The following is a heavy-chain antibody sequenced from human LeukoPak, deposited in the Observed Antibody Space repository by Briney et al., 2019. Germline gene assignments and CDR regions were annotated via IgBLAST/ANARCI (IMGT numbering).Heavy chain of an antibody. CDR2: IFYSGST. J-gene: IGHJ4*02. Sequence: PSETLSLTCTVSGGSISSSSYYWGWIRQPPGKGLEWIGYIFYSGSTNYNPSLKSRVTISVDTSKNQFSLKLSSVTAADTAVYYCARVLSYGSGSYYEGFDYWGQGTLVTVSS. CDR3: ARVLSYGSGSYYEGFDY. D-gene: IGHD3-10*01. CDR1: GGSISSSSYY. V-gene: IGHV4-61*05.